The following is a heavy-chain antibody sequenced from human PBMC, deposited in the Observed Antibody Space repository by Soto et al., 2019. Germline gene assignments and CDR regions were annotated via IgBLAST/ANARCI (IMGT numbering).Heavy chain of an antibody. CDR1: GYSFASYW. CDR3: ARLSGNTTMITLLDYYYYNGMDV. CDR2: IDPSGSYT. V-gene: IGHV5-10-1*01. D-gene: IGHD1-26*01. J-gene: IGHJ6*02. Sequence: PGESLKISCMGSGYSFASYWIGWVRQMPGKGLEWMGRIDPSGSYTNYSPSFRGHVSISADKSISTAYLQWSSLKASDTAMYFCARLSGNTTMITLLDYYYYNGMDVWGQGTTVTV.